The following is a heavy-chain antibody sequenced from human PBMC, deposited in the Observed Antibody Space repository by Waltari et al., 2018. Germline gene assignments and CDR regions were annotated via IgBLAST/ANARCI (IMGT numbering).Heavy chain of an antibody. CDR2: INPSGGST. CDR1: GYTFTSYY. Sequence: QVQLVQSGAEVKKPGASVKVSCKASGYTFTSYYMHWVRQAPGQGLEWMGIINPSGGSTSYAQKFQGRVTMTRDTSTSTVYMELSSLRSEDTAVYYCTRDAVRGYFDYWGQGTLVTVSS. D-gene: IGHD4-17*01. CDR3: TRDAVRGYFDY. J-gene: IGHJ4*02. V-gene: IGHV1-46*01.